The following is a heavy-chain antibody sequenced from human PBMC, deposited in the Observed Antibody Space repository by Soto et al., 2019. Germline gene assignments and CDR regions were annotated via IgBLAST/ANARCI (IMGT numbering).Heavy chain of an antibody. CDR3: TTPGGGNYYYYGMDV. V-gene: IGHV3-15*07. CDR1: GFTFSNAW. CDR2: IKSKTDGGTT. Sequence: EVQLVESGGGLVKPGGSLRLSCAASGFTFSNAWMNWVRQAPGKGLEWVGRIKSKTDGGTTDYAAPVKGRFTISREDSKNTLYLQMNSLKTEDTAVYYCTTPGGGNYYYYGMDVWGQGTTVTVSS. J-gene: IGHJ6*02.